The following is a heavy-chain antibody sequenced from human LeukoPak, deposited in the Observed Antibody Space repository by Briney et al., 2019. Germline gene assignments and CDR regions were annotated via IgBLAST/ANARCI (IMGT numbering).Heavy chain of an antibody. V-gene: IGHV3-48*01. D-gene: IGHD3-22*01. Sequence: PGGSLRLSCAASGFTFSSYSMNWVRQAPGKGLEWVSYISSSSSTIYYADSVKGRFTISRDNAKNSLYLQMNSLRAEDTAVYYCAREDYYDSSGYLEYFQHWGQGTLVTVSS. CDR1: GFTFSSYS. J-gene: IGHJ1*01. CDR3: AREDYYDSSGYLEYFQH. CDR2: ISSSSSTI.